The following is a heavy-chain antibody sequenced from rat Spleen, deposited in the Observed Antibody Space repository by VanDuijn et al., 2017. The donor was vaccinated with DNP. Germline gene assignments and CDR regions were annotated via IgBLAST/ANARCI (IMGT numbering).Heavy chain of an antibody. CDR3: ARRTIRDYYNGGPFDY. J-gene: IGHJ2*01. Sequence: EVQLVESGGGPVQPGRSLKLSCVASGFIFSNYWMTWIRQAPGKGLEWVASISSTADNTYYSDSVKGRFSLSRDNAKSTLYLQMDSLRSEDTAIYYCARRTIRDYYNGGPFDYWGQGVMVTVSS. CDR1: GFIFSNYW. V-gene: IGHV5-31*01. CDR2: ISSTADNT. D-gene: IGHD1-1*01.